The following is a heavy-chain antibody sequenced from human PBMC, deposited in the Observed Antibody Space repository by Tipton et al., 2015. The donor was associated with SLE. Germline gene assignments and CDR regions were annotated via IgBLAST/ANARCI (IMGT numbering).Heavy chain of an antibody. V-gene: IGHV4-38-2*02. D-gene: IGHD1-7*01. CDR2: MHHNGST. Sequence: TLSLTCTVSLYSIGSGFYWDWVRQAPGKGLEWVATMHHNGSTYYNPSLRSRVAVSMDTSRNQFSLRLKSVTAADTAVYYCARATDWNLSPDVWGKGTTVTVSS. CDR3: ARATDWNLSPDV. CDR1: LYSIGSGFY. J-gene: IGHJ6*04.